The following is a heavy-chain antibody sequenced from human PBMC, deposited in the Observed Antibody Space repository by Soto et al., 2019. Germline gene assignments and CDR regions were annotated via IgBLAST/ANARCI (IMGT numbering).Heavy chain of an antibody. CDR3: ARVAGSPDY. CDR2: LNPTSGNT. Sequence: ASVKVSCKASGYTFTTYDFNWVRQAPGHGLEWMGWLNPTSGNTGSAQKFQGRITMTRNSSISTAYMGLSSLRSEDTAVYYCARVAGSPDYWGQGTLVTVSS. D-gene: IGHD1-26*01. CDR1: GYTFTTYD. J-gene: IGHJ4*02. V-gene: IGHV1-8*01.